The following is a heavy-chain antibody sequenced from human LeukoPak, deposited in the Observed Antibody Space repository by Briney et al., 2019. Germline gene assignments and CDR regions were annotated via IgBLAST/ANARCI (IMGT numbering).Heavy chain of an antibody. CDR3: ARGGSGWDFDY. CDR2: IYSGGST. CDR1: GFTVSSNY. D-gene: IGHD6-19*01. J-gene: IGHJ4*02. Sequence: GGSLRLSCAASGFTVSSNYMSWVRQAPGKGLEWVSVIYSGGSTYYADSVKGRFTISRDTSKNTLYLQMNSLRAEDTAVYYCARGGSGWDFDYWGQGTLVTVSS. V-gene: IGHV3-66*01.